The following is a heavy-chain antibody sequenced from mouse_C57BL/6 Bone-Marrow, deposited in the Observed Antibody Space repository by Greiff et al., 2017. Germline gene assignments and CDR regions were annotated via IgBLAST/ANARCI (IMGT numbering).Heavy chain of an antibody. D-gene: IGHD2-4*01. J-gene: IGHJ2*01. CDR1: GYTFTSYW. V-gene: IGHV1-64*01. CDR2: IHPNSGST. Sequence: QVHVKQSGAELVKPGASVKLSCKASGYTFTSYWMHWVKQRPGQGLEWIGMIHPNSGSTNYNEKFKSKATLTVDKSSSTAYMQLSSLTSEDSAVYYCARRRLHLYFDYWGQGTTLTVSS. CDR3: ARRRLHLYFDY.